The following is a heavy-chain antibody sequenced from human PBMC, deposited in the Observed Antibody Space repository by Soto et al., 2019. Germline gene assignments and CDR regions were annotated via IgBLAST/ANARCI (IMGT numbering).Heavy chain of an antibody. CDR1: GFTFSTYA. CDR3: AKGGSFDY. Sequence: GGSLILSCAASGFTFSTYAMSWVRQAPGKGLEWVSAISGSGGNTYYADSVKGRFTISRDNSKNTLYLHMNSLRAEDTAIYYCAKGGSFDYWGQGTLVTVSS. J-gene: IGHJ4*02. V-gene: IGHV3-23*01. CDR2: ISGSGGNT.